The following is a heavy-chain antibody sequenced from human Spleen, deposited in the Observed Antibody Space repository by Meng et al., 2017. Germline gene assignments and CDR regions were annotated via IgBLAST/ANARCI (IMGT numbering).Heavy chain of an antibody. D-gene: IGHD2-21*01. Sequence: QVQLPESGPGLVKPSGTLSLTCAVSGDSISSRDWWSWVRQPPGKGLEWIGEISQGSGRTNYNPSLKSRVTISLDKSKNQFSLNVNSVTAADTAVYYCVRNEGYSFGAWGQGTLVTVSS. J-gene: IGHJ5*02. CDR3: VRNEGYSFGA. CDR2: ISQGSGRT. CDR1: GDSISSRDW. V-gene: IGHV4-4*02.